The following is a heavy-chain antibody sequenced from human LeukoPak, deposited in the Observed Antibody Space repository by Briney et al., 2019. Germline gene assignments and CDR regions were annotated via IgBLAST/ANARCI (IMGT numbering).Heavy chain of an antibody. CDR3: ARGHSSSWSFFDC. CDR2: MSGSGAIT. V-gene: IGHV3-23*01. CDR1: GFTFSSYS. Sequence: GGSLRLSCAASGFTFSSYSMNWVRQAPGKGLEWVSAMSGSGAITYYADSVKGRFTISRDNSKNTLYLQMSSLGAEDTAMYYCARGHSSSWSFFDCWGQGTLVTVSS. D-gene: IGHD6-13*01. J-gene: IGHJ4*02.